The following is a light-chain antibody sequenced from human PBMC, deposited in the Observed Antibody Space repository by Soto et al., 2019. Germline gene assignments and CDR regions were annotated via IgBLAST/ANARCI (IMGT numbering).Light chain of an antibody. Sequence: EIVMTQSPATLSVSPGERATLSCRASQSVSNKLAWYQQKPGQSPRLLIYHASTRAPGIPARFSGSGSGTEFTLTISSLQSEDFAVYSCQQYNTWPPAWTFGQGTKVEIK. CDR3: QQYNTWPPAWT. CDR2: HAS. J-gene: IGKJ1*01. V-gene: IGKV3-15*01. CDR1: QSVSNK.